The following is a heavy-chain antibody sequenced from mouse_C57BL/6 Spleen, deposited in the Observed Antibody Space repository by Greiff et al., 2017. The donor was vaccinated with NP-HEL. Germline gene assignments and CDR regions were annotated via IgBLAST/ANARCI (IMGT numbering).Heavy chain of an antibody. D-gene: IGHD1-1*01. J-gene: IGHJ2*01. V-gene: IGHV1-64*01. CDR1: GYTFTSYW. CDR3: ARSGTTVVEDY. Sequence: VQLQQPGAELVKPGASVKLSCKASGYTFTSYWMHWVKQRPGQGLEWIGMIHPNSGSTNYNEKFKSKATLTVDKSSSTAYMQLSSLTSEDSAVYYCARSGTTVVEDYWGQGTTLTVSS. CDR2: IHPNSGST.